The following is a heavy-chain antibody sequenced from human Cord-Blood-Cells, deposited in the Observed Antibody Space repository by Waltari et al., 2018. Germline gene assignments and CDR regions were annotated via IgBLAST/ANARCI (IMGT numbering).Heavy chain of an antibody. D-gene: IGHD7-27*01. J-gene: IGHJ3*02. CDR3: ARAAGDSDAFDI. CDR2: ISSSGSTI. V-gene: IGHV3-11*01. CDR1: GFNFRDSY. Sequence: QVQLVESGGGLVNPGGSLSLSCAASGFNFRDSYMSWIRQAPGKGLEWVSYISSSGSTIDYADSVKGRFTISRDNAKNSLYLQMNSRRAEDTAVYYCARAAGDSDAFDIWGQGTMVTVSS.